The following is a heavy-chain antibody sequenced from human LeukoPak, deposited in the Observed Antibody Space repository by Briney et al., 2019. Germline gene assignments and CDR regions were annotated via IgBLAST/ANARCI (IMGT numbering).Heavy chain of an antibody. CDR2: IIPIFGTA. D-gene: IGHD6-13*01. J-gene: IGHJ4*02. CDR1: GGTFSSYA. Sequence: SVKVSCKASGGTFSSYAISWVRQAPGQGLEWTGGIIPIFGTANYAQKFQGRVTITADESTSTAYMELSSLRSEDTAVYYCARSRIAAAHFDYWGQGTLVTVSS. V-gene: IGHV1-69*13. CDR3: ARSRIAAAHFDY.